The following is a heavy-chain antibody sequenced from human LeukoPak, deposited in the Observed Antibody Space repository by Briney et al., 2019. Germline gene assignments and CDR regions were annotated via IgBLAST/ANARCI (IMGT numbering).Heavy chain of an antibody. CDR2: INHSGST. CDR3: ARGVIDILTGYYRSIEAISWFDP. CDR1: GGSFSGYY. Sequence: KPSETLSLTCAVYGGSFSGYYWSWIRQPPGKGLEWIGEINHSGSTNYNPSLKSRDTISVDTSKNQFSLKLSSVTAADTAVYYCARGVIDILTGYYRSIEAISWFDPWGQGTLVTVSS. D-gene: IGHD3-9*01. V-gene: IGHV4-34*01. J-gene: IGHJ5*02.